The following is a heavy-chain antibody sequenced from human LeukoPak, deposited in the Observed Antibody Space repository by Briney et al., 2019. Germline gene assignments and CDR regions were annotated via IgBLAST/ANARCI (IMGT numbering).Heavy chain of an antibody. CDR1: GYTFTSYG. V-gene: IGHV1-18*01. D-gene: IGHD6-6*01. J-gene: IGHJ4*02. CDR3: ARGSRSSIAARLSFGY. CDR2: ISAYNGNT. Sequence: ASVKVSCTASGYTFTSYGISWVRQAPGQGLKWMGWISAYNGNTNYAQKLQGRVTMTTDTSTSTAYMELRSLRSDDTAVYYCARGSRSSIAARLSFGYWGQGTLVTVSS.